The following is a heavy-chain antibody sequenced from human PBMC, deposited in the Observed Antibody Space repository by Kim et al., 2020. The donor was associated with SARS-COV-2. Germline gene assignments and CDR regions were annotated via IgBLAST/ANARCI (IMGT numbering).Heavy chain of an antibody. CDR3: ARHRKAYCGGDCYSGDF. D-gene: IGHD2-21*02. V-gene: IGHV5-51*01. Sequence: GESLKISCQISGYTFTTYWIGWARQMPGKGLEWMGMIDPGDSETKYSPAFQGQVTISADKSINTAYLQWSGLKASDTAIYYCARHRKAYCGGDCYSGDFWGQGTMVPVSS. CDR2: IDPGDSET. J-gene: IGHJ3*01. CDR1: GYTFTTYW.